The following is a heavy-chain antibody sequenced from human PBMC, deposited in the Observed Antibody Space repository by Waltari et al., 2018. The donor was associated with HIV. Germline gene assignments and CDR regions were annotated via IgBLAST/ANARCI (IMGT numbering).Heavy chain of an antibody. CDR2: ISGYNGDT. CDR3: ARDHYYGSSGYYSDY. CDR1: GYNFTNYG. V-gene: IGHV1-18*01. D-gene: IGHD3-22*01. Sequence: QVHLVQSGAELRKRGASVTVSCTASGYNFTNYGITWVRQAPGQGLEWMGWISGYNGDTKYAQKVRGRVTMTTDTSTSTAYLEMGSLRFDDTAVYYCARDHYYGSSGYYSDYWGQGTLVTVSS. J-gene: IGHJ4*02.